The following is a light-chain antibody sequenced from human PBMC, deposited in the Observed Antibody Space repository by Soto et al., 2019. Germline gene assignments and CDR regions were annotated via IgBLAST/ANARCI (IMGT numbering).Light chain of an antibody. Sequence: IVMTHSPATLSVSPGERATLSCRASQSVSSNLAWYQQKPGQAPRLLIYGASTRATGIPARFSGSGSGTDFTLTISSLQSEDFAVYYCQQYSSWPPITFGQGTKVDI. CDR1: QSVSSN. V-gene: IGKV3-15*01. CDR3: QQYSSWPPIT. CDR2: GAS. J-gene: IGKJ2*01.